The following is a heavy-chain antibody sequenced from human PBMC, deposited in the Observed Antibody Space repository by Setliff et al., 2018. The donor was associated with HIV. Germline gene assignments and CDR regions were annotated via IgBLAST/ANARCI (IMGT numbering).Heavy chain of an antibody. D-gene: IGHD6-19*01. Sequence: LRLSCAASGFTFNNAWMSWVRQAPGKGLEWVGRIKSKIDGGTADYAAPVRGRFTISRDDSKNTLYLHMNSLKTEDTAVYYCTSLRGSSGWYRDYWGQGTLVTVSS. CDR3: TSLRGSSGWYRDY. CDR1: GFTFNNAW. V-gene: IGHV3-15*01. CDR2: IKSKIDGGTA. J-gene: IGHJ4*02.